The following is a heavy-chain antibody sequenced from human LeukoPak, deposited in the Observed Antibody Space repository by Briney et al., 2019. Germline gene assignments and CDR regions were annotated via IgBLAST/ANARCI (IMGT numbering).Heavy chain of an antibody. CDR2: IYYSGST. CDR3: ARHYDFWSAHFRGFFDQ. J-gene: IGHJ4*02. V-gene: IGHV4-59*08. D-gene: IGHD3-3*01. Sequence: SETLSLTCAVFGGSFSGYFWSWIRQPPGKGLEWIGYIYYSGSTNYNPSLKSRVTISVDTSKNQFSLKLSSVTAADTAVYYCARHYDFWSAHFRGFFDQWGQGTLVTVSS. CDR1: GGSFSGYF.